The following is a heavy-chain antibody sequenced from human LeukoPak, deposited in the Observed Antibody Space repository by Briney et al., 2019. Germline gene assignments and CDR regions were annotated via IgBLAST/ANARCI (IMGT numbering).Heavy chain of an antibody. V-gene: IGHV4-59*01. CDR1: GGSISSYY. CDR2: IYYSGST. CDR3: GRAQKGKYFDY. Sequence: SETLSLTCTVSGGSISSYYWSWIRQPPGKGLEWIGYIYYSGSTNYNPSLKSRVTISVDTSKNQFSLKLCSVTAADTAVYYCGRAQKGKYFDYWGQGTLVTVSS. J-gene: IGHJ4*02.